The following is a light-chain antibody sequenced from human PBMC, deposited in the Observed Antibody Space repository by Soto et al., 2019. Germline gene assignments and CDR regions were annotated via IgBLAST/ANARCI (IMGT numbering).Light chain of an antibody. CDR3: LLSYSGARPAV. J-gene: IGLJ7*01. Sequence: QAVVTQEPSLTVSPGGTVTLTCGSSTGAVTSGHYPYWFQQKPGQAPRTLIYDTSNKHSWTPARFSGSLLGGKAALTLSGAQPEDEAEYYCLLSYSGARPAVFGGGPQLTVL. CDR2: DTS. V-gene: IGLV7-46*01. CDR1: TGAVTSGHY.